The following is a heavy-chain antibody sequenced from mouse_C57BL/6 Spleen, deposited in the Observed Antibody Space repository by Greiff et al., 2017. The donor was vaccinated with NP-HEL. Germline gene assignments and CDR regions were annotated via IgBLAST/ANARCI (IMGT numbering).Heavy chain of an antibody. Sequence: QVQLQQPGAELVRPGTSVKLSCKASGYTFSSYWMHWVKQRPGQGLEWIGVIDPGDSYTNYNEKFKGKATLTVDTSSSTAYMQPSSLTSEDSAVYYGARGLRYWLAYWGQGTLVTVSA. CDR1: GYTFSSYW. V-gene: IGHV1-59*01. J-gene: IGHJ3*01. CDR2: IDPGDSYT. CDR3: ARGLRYWLAY. D-gene: IGHD1-1*01.